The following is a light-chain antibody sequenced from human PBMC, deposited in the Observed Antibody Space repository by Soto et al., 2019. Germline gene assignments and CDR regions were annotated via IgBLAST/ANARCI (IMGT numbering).Light chain of an antibody. Sequence: QSALTQPASVSGSPGQSITISCTGTSSDVGGYNYVSWYQQHPGKAPKLMIYDVSNRPSGVSNRFSGSKSGNTASLTISGLQAEDEADYYCSSYPSSSTLGVFGTGIKLTVL. CDR3: SSYPSSSTLGV. V-gene: IGLV2-14*01. CDR1: SSDVGGYNY. J-gene: IGLJ1*01. CDR2: DVS.